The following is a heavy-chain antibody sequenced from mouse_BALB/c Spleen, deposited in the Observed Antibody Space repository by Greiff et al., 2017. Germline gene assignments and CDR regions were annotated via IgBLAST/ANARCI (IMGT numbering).Heavy chain of an antibody. CDR3: ARHFTTATSAWFAY. V-gene: IGHV5-6*01. J-gene: IGHJ3*01. CDR1: GFTFSSYG. D-gene: IGHD1-2*01. Sequence: DVHLVESGGDLVKPGGSLKLSCAASGFTFSSYGMSWVRQTPDKRLEWVATISSGGSYTYYPDSVKGRFTISRDNAKNTLYLQMSSLKSEDTAMYYCARHFTTATSAWFAYWGQGTLVTVSA. CDR2: ISSGGSYT.